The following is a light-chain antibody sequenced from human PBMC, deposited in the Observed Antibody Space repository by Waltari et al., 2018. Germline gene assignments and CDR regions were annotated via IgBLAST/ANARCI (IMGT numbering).Light chain of an antibody. V-gene: IGKV1-9*01. CDR3: QQLHSYPRT. CDR2: GAS. Sequence: IQLTQSPSFLSASVGDRVTITCRASQGITTYLAWYQQKPGKAPKILIYGASTLQSGVPSRFSGSGSGTEFTLTISSLQPEDFATYYCQQLHSYPRTFGQGTKLEIK. CDR1: QGITTY. J-gene: IGKJ2*01.